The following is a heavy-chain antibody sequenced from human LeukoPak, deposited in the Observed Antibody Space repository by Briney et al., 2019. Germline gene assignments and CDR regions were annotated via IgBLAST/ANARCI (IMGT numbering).Heavy chain of an antibody. CDR3: ARDLRSGGSDYYYYYYGMDV. J-gene: IGHJ6*02. D-gene: IGHD2-15*01. V-gene: IGHV3-21*01. CDR2: ISSSSSYI. CDR1: GFTFSSYS. Sequence: GGSLRLSCAASGFTFSSYSMNWVRQAPGKGLEWVSSISSSSSYIYYADSVKGRFTISRDNAKNSLYLQMNSLRAEDTAVYYCARDLRSGGSDYYYYYYGMDVWGQGTTVTVSS.